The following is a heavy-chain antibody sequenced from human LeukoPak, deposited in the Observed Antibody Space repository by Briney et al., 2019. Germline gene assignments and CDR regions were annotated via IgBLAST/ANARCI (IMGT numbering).Heavy chain of an antibody. D-gene: IGHD6-13*01. V-gene: IGHV3-33*01. CDR3: ARDRDVYSSRWNRNFAY. Sequence: PGGSLRLSCAASGFTFSNYGMHWVRQAPGKGLEWVAITWYDGSNKYYADSVKGRFTISRDNSKNTLYLQMNSLRAEDTAVYYCARDRDVYSSRWNRNFAYWGQGTLVTVSA. CDR2: TWYDGSNK. CDR1: GFTFSNYG. J-gene: IGHJ4*02.